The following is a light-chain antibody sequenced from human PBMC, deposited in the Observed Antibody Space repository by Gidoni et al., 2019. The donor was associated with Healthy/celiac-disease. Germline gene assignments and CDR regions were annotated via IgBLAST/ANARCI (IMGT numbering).Light chain of an antibody. Sequence: QSALTQPASVSGSPGQSITISCTGTSSDVGSYNLVSWCQQHPGKAPKLMLFEVSKRPSGVSNRFSGSKSGNTASLTISGLQAEDEADYYCCSYAGSSTLVFGGGTKLTVL. J-gene: IGLJ2*01. CDR3: CSYAGSSTLV. V-gene: IGLV2-23*02. CDR2: EVS. CDR1: SSDVGSYNL.